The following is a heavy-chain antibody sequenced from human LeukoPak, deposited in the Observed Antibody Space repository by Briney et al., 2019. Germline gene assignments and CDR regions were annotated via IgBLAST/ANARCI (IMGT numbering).Heavy chain of an antibody. CDR1: GGSISSYY. CDR3: ARRRDTAMVN. V-gene: IGHV4-59*08. J-gene: IGHJ4*02. D-gene: IGHD5-18*01. Sequence: PSETLSFTCTVSGGSISSYYWSWIRQPPGKGLEWIGYIYYSGSTNYNPSLKSRVTISVDTSKNQFSLKLSSVTAADTAVYYCARRRDTAMVNWGQGTLVTVSS. CDR2: IYYSGST.